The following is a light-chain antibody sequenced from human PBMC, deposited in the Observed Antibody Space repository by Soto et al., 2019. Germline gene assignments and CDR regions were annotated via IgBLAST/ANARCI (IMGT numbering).Light chain of an antibody. V-gene: IGKV3-20*01. J-gene: IGKJ5*01. Sequence: EIVLTQSPGTLSLSPGERATLSCRASQSVSSSYLGWYQQKPGQAPRLLIFGASNRATGIPDRFSGSGSGTDFTLTISRLEPEDFAVCYCQQYGSSPRTFGQGTRLEIK. CDR2: GAS. CDR1: QSVSSSY. CDR3: QQYGSSPRT.